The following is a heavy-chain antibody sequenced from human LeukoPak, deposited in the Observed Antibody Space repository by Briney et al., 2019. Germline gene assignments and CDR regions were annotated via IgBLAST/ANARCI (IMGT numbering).Heavy chain of an antibody. CDR3: ARGSQRGGSYYYFDY. V-gene: IGHV1-46*01. D-gene: IGHD1-26*01. CDR2: INPSGGST. CDR1: GYTFTSYY. Sequence: GASVKVSCKASGYTFTSYYMHWVRQAPGQGLEWMGIINPSGGSTSYAQKFQGRVTMTRDMSTSTVYMELNSLRSEDTAVYYCARGSQRGGSYYYFDYWGQGTLVTVSS. J-gene: IGHJ4*02.